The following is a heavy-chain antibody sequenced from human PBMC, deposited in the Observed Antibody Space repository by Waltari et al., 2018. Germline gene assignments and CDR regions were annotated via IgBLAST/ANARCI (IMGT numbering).Heavy chain of an antibody. V-gene: IGHV3-53*01. CDR2: IYSGGST. Sequence: EVQLVESGGGLIQSGGSLRLSCAASGFTVSSNYMGWVRQAPGKGLEWVSVIYSGGSTYYADSVKGRFTISRDNSKNTLYLQMNSLRAEDTAVYYCARMYYDFWSGYFQYYFDYWGQGTLVTVSS. CDR1: GFTVSSNY. CDR3: ARMYYDFWSGYFQYYFDY. D-gene: IGHD3-3*01. J-gene: IGHJ4*02.